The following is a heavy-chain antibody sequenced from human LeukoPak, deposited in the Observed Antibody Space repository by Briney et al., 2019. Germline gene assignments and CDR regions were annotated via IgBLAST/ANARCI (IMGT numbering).Heavy chain of an antibody. J-gene: IGHJ4*02. V-gene: IGHV4-34*01. CDR3: ARDPTTVVTLPYYFDF. Sequence: SQTLSLTCAVHGGSFSAYHCDCIRQSPQKWREWSGEINDRGRTNYNPSLKSRVTLSVDTSKKQFSLRLSAVTAADTAIYYCARDPTTVVTLPYYFDFWGQGTLVTVSS. CDR1: GGSFSAYH. CDR2: INDRGRT. D-gene: IGHD4-23*01.